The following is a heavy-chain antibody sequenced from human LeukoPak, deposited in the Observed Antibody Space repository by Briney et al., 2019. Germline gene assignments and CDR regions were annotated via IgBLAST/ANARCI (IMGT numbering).Heavy chain of an antibody. J-gene: IGHJ3*02. V-gene: IGHV4-39*01. Sequence: AETLSLTCTVSGGSISSSSYYWGWIRQPPGKGLEWIGSIYYSGSTYYNPSLKSRVTISVDTSKNQFSLKLSSVTAADTAVYCCARRNNWNYAIGAFDIWGQGTMVTVSS. CDR2: IYYSGST. D-gene: IGHD1-7*01. CDR3: ARRNNWNYAIGAFDI. CDR1: GGSISSSSYY.